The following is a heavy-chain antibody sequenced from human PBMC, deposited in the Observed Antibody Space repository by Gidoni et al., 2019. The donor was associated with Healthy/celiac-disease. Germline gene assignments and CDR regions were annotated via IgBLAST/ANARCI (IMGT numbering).Heavy chain of an antibody. J-gene: IGHJ4*02. Sequence: VQLVESGGGLVQPGGSLQLPCPASGFTFSGPAMHWVRQASGQGLEWVGRIRRKANSYATAYAASVKGRFTISRDDSKNTAYLQMNSLKTEDTAVYYCTRHTDFGVVIGIRNIDYWGQGTLVTVSS. CDR1: GFTFSGPA. D-gene: IGHD3-3*01. CDR3: TRHTDFGVVIGIRNIDY. V-gene: IGHV3-73*02. CDR2: IRRKANSYAT.